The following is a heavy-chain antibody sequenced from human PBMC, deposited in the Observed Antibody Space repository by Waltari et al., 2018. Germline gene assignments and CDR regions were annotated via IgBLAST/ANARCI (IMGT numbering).Heavy chain of an antibody. Sequence: EVQLVESGGGLVQPGGSLRLSCAASGFTFISYWMHWVRQAPGKGLVWVSRINSDGSSTSYADSVKGRFTIFRDNAKNTLYLQMNSLRAEDTAVYYCARALGASPTIDYWGQGTLVTVSS. V-gene: IGHV3-74*01. CDR1: GFTFISYW. D-gene: IGHD1-26*01. CDR3: ARALGASPTIDY. J-gene: IGHJ4*02. CDR2: INSDGSST.